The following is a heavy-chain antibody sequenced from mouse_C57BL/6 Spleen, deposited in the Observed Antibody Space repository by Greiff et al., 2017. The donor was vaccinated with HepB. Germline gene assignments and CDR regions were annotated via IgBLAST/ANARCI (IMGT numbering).Heavy chain of an antibody. V-gene: IGHV1-42*01. CDR3: ARGGDDYDGEWYFDV. CDR2: INPSTGGT. D-gene: IGHD2-4*01. CDR1: GYSFTGYY. Sequence: DVQLQESGPELVKPGASVKISCKASGYSFTGYYMNWVKQSPEKSLEWIGEINPSTGGTTYNQKFKAKATLTVDKSSSTAYMQLKSLTSEDSAVYYCARGGDDYDGEWYFDVWGTGTTVTVSS. J-gene: IGHJ1*03.